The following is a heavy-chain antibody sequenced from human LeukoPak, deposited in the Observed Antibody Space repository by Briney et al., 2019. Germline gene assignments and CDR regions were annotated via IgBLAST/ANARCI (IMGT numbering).Heavy chain of an antibody. D-gene: IGHD3-10*01. Sequence: GGSLRLSCAASGFTFDDYAMHWVRQAPGKGLEWVSLISGGGGSTYYADSVKGRFTISRNNAKDSLYLQINSLRAEDTAVYYCAKARPGDTFDFWGQGTLVTVSS. CDR2: ISGGGGST. CDR3: AKARPGDTFDF. V-gene: IGHV3-43*02. J-gene: IGHJ4*02. CDR1: GFTFDDYA.